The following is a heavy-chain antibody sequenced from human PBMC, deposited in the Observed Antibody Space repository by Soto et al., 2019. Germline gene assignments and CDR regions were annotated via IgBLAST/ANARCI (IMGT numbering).Heavy chain of an antibody. Sequence: DSGGGFVQPGGSLRLSCVASGFTFSSYAMTWVRQAPGKGLEWVASISGSAISTEYADSVRGRFTISRDNSKNTVFLQMQSLRADDSATYYCVNWNDEDVDWGQGTLVAVSS. J-gene: IGHJ4*01. D-gene: IGHD1-1*01. CDR1: GFTFSSYA. CDR2: ISGSAIST. CDR3: VNWNDEDVD. V-gene: IGHV3-23*01.